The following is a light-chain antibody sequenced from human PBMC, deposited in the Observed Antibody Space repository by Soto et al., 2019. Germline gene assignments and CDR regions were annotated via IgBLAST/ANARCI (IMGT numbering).Light chain of an antibody. Sequence: QSVLTQPPSVSAAPGQKVTISCSGSSSNIGNNYVSWYQQLPGTAPKPLIYENNKRPSGIPDRFSGSKSGTSATLGITGLQTGDEADYYCGTWDSSLSVWVFGGGTKLTVL. CDR2: ENN. V-gene: IGLV1-51*02. CDR3: GTWDSSLSVWV. CDR1: SSNIGNNY. J-gene: IGLJ3*02.